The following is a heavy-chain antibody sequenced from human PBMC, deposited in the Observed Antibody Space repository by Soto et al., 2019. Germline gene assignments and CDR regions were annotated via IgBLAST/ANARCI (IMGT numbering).Heavy chain of an antibody. CDR1: GFTFSSYA. V-gene: IGHV3-23*01. D-gene: IGHD3-10*01. CDR3: ANGRKGSESYFHYYYGMDV. J-gene: IGHJ6*02. CDR2: ISGSGGST. Sequence: EVQLLESGGGLVQPGGSLRLSCAASGFTFSSYAMSWVRQAPGKGLEWVSAISGSGGSTYYADSVKGRFTISRDNSKNTLYLQMNSLRAEDTAVYYCANGRKGSESYFHYYYGMDVWGQGTTVTVSS.